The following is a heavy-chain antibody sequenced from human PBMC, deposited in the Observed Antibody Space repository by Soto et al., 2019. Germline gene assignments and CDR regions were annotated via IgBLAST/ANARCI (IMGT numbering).Heavy chain of an antibody. D-gene: IGHD2-2*01. CDR3: ATLGVIVVVPAPLDV. CDR2: IDPSDSYT. V-gene: IGHV5-10-1*01. Sequence: GESLKISCKGSGYSFTSYWISWVRQMPGKGLEWMGRIDPSDSYTNYSPSFQGHVTISADKSISTAYLQWSSLKASDTAMYYCATLGVIVVVPAPLDVWCQGTTVPVSS. CDR1: GYSFTSYW. J-gene: IGHJ6*02.